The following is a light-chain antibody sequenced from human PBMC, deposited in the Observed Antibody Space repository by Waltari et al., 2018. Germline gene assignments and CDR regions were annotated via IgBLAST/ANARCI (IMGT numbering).Light chain of an antibody. V-gene: IGLV1-40*01. CDR1: SSNIGAGYL. J-gene: IGLJ2*01. CDR3: QCYDSRLSGSL. CDR2: ANT. Sequence: QSVLTQPPSVSGAPGQRVAISCTGSSSNIGAGYLVHWYQQLPGTAPKLLIYANTNRPSGAPDRFSAPKSGTSASLAITGLQPGDEADYYCQCYDSRLSGSLFGGGTKVTVL.